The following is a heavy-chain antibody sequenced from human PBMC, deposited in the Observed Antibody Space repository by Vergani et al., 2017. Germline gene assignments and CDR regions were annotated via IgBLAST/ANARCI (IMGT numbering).Heavy chain of an antibody. CDR1: GYNFTSFD. V-gene: IGHV1-8*01. D-gene: IGHD3/OR15-3a*01. Sequence: QVQLVQSGADVRKPGASVKVSCKASGYNFTSFDINWVRLATGQGLEWMGWMNPKSGNTAYAAKFQGIITMTRDSSTDTAYMEMKSLRSEDTAIYFCARGVLDSKYRHNWFGPWGQGTVVTVSS. CDR2: MNPKSGNT. J-gene: IGHJ5*02. CDR3: ARGVLDSKYRHNWFGP.